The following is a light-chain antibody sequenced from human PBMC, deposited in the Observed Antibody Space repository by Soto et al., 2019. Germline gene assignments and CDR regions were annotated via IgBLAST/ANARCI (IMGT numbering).Light chain of an antibody. J-gene: IGLJ1*01. CDR2: AVS. Sequence: QSALTQPASVSGSLGQSITISCTGTSSDVGAYNFVSWYQHHPGKAPKLMIYAVSERPSGVSNRFYGYKSANPASVTISGFQAEAAADYFCCSYSSSTTYVFGTGTKLTVL. CDR3: CSYSSSTTYV. CDR1: SSDVGAYNF. V-gene: IGLV2-14*03.